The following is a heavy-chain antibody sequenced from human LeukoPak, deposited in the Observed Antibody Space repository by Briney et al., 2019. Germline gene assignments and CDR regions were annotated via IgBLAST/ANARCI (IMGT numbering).Heavy chain of an antibody. CDR2: IYHSGST. V-gene: IGHV4-30-2*01. CDR1: DGSISSGGYS. Sequence: PSETLSLTCAVSDGSISSGGYSWSWIRQPPGKGLEWIGYIYHSGSTYYNPSLKSRVTISVDRSKNQFSLKLSSVTAADTAVYYCARAPDSSYYDYWGQGTLVTVSS. CDR3: ARAPDSSYYDY. J-gene: IGHJ4*02.